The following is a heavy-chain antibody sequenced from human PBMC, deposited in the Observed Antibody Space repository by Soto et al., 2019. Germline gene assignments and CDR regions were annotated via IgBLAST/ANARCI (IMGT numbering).Heavy chain of an antibody. Sequence: GGSLRLSCAASGFTFDDYAMHWVRQAPGKGLEWVSGIIWNRGSIVYADSVKGRFTISRDNAKNCLYLQMNSLRAEDTAGHYCPRSPGGGRHLLDSCGQGALGT. CDR2: IIWNRGSI. D-gene: IGHD2-15*01. J-gene: IGHJ4*02. CDR1: GFTFDDYA. CDR3: PRSPGGGRHLLDS. V-gene: IGHV3-9*01.